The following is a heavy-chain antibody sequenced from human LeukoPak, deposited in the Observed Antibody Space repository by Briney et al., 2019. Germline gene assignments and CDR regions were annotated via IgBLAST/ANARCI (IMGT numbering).Heavy chain of an antibody. V-gene: IGHV5-51*01. CDR1: GYSFTSYW. D-gene: IGHD1-1*01. Sequence: GESLKISCKGSGYSFTSYWIGWVRQMPGKGLEWMGIIYPGDSDTRHSPSFQGHVTISVDKSITTAYLQWSSLKASDTAMYYCARHAETGLWFDPWGQGTLVTVSS. J-gene: IGHJ5*02. CDR3: ARHAETGLWFDP. CDR2: IYPGDSDT.